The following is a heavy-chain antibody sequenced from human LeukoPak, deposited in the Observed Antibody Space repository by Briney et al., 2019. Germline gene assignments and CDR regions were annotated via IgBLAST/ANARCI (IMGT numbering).Heavy chain of an antibody. Sequence: GSSVKVSCKASGGTFSSYAISWVRQAPGQGLERMGRIIPILGIANYAQKFQGRVTITADKSTSTAYMELSSLRSEDTAVYYCARTPEGYCSSTSCQPTDYYYYYGMDVWGQGTTVTVSS. CDR2: IIPILGIA. CDR1: GGTFSSYA. V-gene: IGHV1-69*04. J-gene: IGHJ6*02. CDR3: ARTPEGYCSSTSCQPTDYYYYYGMDV. D-gene: IGHD2-2*01.